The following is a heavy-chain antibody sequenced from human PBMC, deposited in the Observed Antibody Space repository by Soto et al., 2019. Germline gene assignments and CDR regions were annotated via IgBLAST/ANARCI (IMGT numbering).Heavy chain of an antibody. V-gene: IGHV3-72*01. CDR1: GFTFSDHY. CDR2: TRNKVYGYTT. D-gene: IGHD6-19*01. J-gene: IGHJ4*02. CDR3: ARGRAGYSSGWYSDY. Sequence: EVQLVESGGGLVQPGGSLRLSCAVSGFTFSDHYMDWVRQAPGKGLEWVGRTRNKVYGYTTEYAASVKGRFTISRDDSKNSLFLQMNTLKTEDTAVYYSARGRAGYSSGWYSDYWGQGALVTVSS.